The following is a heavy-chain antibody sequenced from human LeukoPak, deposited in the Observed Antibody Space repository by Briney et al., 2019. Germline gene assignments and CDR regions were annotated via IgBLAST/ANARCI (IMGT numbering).Heavy chain of an antibody. CDR3: AKDRADIVATYFDY. Sequence: GGSLRLSCAASGFTFSSYGMHWVRQAPGKGLEWVAVISYDGSNKYYADSVKGRFTISRDNSKNTLYLQMNSLRAEDTALYYCAKDRADIVATYFDYWGQGTLVTVSS. V-gene: IGHV3-30*18. J-gene: IGHJ4*02. CDR2: ISYDGSNK. D-gene: IGHD5-12*01. CDR1: GFTFSSYG.